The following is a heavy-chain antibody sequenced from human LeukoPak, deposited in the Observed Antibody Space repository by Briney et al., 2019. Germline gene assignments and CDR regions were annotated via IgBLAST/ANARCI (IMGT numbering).Heavy chain of an antibody. D-gene: IGHD1-26*01. Sequence: SETLSLTCTVSGYSISSGYYWGWIRQPPGKGLQWLGSIYHSGSTYYNPSLKSRVTISVDTSKNQFSLKLSSVTAADTAVYYCVTSGSYYSHFDYWGQGTLVTVSS. CDR3: VTSGSYYSHFDY. CDR2: IYHSGST. V-gene: IGHV4-38-2*02. CDR1: GYSISSGYY. J-gene: IGHJ4*02.